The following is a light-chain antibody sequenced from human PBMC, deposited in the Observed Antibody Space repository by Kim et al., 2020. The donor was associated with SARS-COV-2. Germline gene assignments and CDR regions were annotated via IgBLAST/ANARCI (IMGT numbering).Light chain of an antibody. CDR1: ALPKQY. CDR2: KDS. CDR3: QSADSSGTYVV. V-gene: IGLV3-25*03. Sequence: SYELTQPPSVSVSPGQTARITCSGDALPKQYAYWYQQKPGQAPVLVIYKDSARPSGIPERFSGASSGTTVTLTISGVQAEDEADYYCQSADSSGTYVVFGGGTQLTVL. J-gene: IGLJ2*01.